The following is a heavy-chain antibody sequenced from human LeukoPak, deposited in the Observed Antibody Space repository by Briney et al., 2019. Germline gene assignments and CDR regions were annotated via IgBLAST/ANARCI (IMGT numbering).Heavy chain of an antibody. D-gene: IGHD3-10*01. Sequence: PGGSLRLSCAASGFTFSSYWMSWVRQAPGKGLEWVANIKQDGSEKYYVDSVKGRFTISRDNAKNSLYLQMNSLRAEDTAVYYCARVPITMIRGVTQGEFFDYWGQGTLVTVSS. CDR1: GFTFSSYW. J-gene: IGHJ4*02. V-gene: IGHV3-7*01. CDR2: IKQDGSEK. CDR3: ARVPITMIRGVTQGEFFDY.